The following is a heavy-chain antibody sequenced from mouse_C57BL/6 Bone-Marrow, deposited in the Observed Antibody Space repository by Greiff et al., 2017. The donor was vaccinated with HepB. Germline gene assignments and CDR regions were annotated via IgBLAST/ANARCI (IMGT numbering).Heavy chain of an antibody. J-gene: IGHJ4*01. D-gene: IGHD2-4*01. CDR1: GYTFTSYW. V-gene: IGHV1-52*01. CDR2: IDPSDSET. CDR3: ARSYYDFAMDY. Sequence: QVQLQQPGAELVRPGSSVKLSCKASGYTFTSYWMHWVKQRPIQGLEWIGNIDPSDSETHYNQKFKDKATLTVDKSSSTAYMQLSSLTSEDSAVYYCARSYYDFAMDYWGQGTSVTVSS.